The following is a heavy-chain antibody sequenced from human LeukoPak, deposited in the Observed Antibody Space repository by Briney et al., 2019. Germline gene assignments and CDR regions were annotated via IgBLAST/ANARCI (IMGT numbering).Heavy chain of an antibody. CDR3: AKDREPDNGWNFDY. J-gene: IGHJ4*01. D-gene: IGHD6-19*01. Sequence: GGSLRLSCATSGFTFSAYWMHWVRQAPGKGLVWVSRVSGDGETTVYADSVKGRFTISRDNARNTLYLQMNSLRVDDTAIYYCAKDREPDNGWNFDYWGQGTLVIVSS. CDR2: VSGDGETT. V-gene: IGHV3-74*01. CDR1: GFTFSAYW.